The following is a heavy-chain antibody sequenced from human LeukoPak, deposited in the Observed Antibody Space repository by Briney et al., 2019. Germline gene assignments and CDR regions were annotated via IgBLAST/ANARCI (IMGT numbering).Heavy chain of an antibody. J-gene: IGHJ4*02. CDR1: GYTFTSYY. CDR3: ARDHCSSTSCYLIPGGY. Sequence: ASVKVSCKASGYTFTSYYMHWVRQALGQGLEWMGIINPSGGSTSYAQKFQGRVTMTRDTSTSTVYMELSSLRSEDTAVYYCARDHCSSTSCYLIPGGYWGQGTLVTVSS. D-gene: IGHD2-2*01. CDR2: INPSGGST. V-gene: IGHV1-46*01.